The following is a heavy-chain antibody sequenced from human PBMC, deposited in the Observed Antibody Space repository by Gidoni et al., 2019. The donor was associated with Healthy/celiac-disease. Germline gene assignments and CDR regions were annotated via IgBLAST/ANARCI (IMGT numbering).Heavy chain of an antibody. V-gene: IGHV4-39*01. D-gene: IGHD2-21*02. CDR1: GGSISSSRYY. CDR3: ARLPYTFRGGNSPYFDY. CDR2: IYYSGST. J-gene: IGHJ4*02. Sequence: QLQLQESGPGLVKPSETLSLTCTVSGGSISSSRYYWGWIRQPPGKGLEWIGSIYYSGSTYYNPSLKSRVTISVDTSKNQFSLKLSSVTAADTAVYYCARLPYTFRGGNSPYFDYWGQGTLVTVSS.